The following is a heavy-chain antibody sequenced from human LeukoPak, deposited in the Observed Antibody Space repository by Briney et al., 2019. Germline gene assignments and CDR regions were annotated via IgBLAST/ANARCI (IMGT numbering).Heavy chain of an antibody. Sequence: GGSLRLSCADSGFTFTSYAMSWVRQAPGKGLEWVSTISGSGGSTYYADSVKGRFTISRDNSKNTVFLQINSLRAEDTAVYYCAKGSVATITQFDYWGQGTLVTVSS. D-gene: IGHD5-24*01. J-gene: IGHJ4*02. V-gene: IGHV3-23*01. CDR3: AKGSVATITQFDY. CDR1: GFTFTSYA. CDR2: ISGSGGST.